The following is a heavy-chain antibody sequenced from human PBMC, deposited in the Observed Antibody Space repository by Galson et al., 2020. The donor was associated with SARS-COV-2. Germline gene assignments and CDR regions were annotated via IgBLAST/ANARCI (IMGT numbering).Heavy chain of an antibody. D-gene: IGHD3-22*01. CDR2: IYYSGST. CDR1: GGSISSYY. Sequence: SETLSLTCTVSGGSISSYYWSWIRQPPGKGLEWIGYIYYSGSTNYNPSLKSRVTISVDTSKNQFSLKLSSVTAADTAVYYCARGALVLNYYDSSGYYSGIGVEYYYYYMDVWGKGTTVTVSS. CDR3: ARGALVLNYYDSSGYYSGIGVEYYYYYMDV. J-gene: IGHJ6*03. V-gene: IGHV4-59*01.